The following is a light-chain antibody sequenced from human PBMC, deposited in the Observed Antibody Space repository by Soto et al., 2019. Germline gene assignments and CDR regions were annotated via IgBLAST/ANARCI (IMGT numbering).Light chain of an antibody. CDR1: QSVSSN. CDR3: QQYYNWPRT. V-gene: IGKV3-15*01. CDR2: GAS. J-gene: IGKJ5*01. Sequence: IVMPQSPATLSVSQGERATLSCRASQSVSSNLAWYPQKPGQVPRLLIYGASTRATGIPARFSGSGSGTEFTLTINSLQAEDCAVYYCQQYYNWPRTFGQGTRLEIK.